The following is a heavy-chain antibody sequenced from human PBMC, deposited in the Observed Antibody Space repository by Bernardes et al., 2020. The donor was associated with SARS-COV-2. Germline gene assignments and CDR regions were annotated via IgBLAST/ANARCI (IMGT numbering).Heavy chain of an antibody. CDR2: INHSGST. J-gene: IGHJ4*02. Sequence: SETLSLTCAVYGGSFSGYYWSWIRQPPGKGLEWIGEINHSGSTNYNPSLKSRVTISVDTSKNQFSLKLSSVTAADTAVYYCARVRIVATIIRYYFDYWGQGTLVTVSS. CDR1: GGSFSGYY. CDR3: ARVRIVATIIRYYFDY. V-gene: IGHV4-34*01. D-gene: IGHD5-12*01.